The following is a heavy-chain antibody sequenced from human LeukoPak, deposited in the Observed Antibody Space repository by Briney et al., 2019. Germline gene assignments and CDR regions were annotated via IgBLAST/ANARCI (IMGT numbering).Heavy chain of an antibody. D-gene: IGHD1-26*01. V-gene: IGHV4-59*01. Sequence: SETLSPTCTVSGGSISSYYWSWIRQPPGKGLEWIGYIYYSGSTNYNPSLKSRVTISVDTSKNQFSLRLSSVTAADTAVYYCARGGGSGSSDRWYYFDYWAQGTLVTVSS. CDR1: GGSISSYY. J-gene: IGHJ4*02. CDR2: IYYSGST. CDR3: ARGGGSGSSDRWYYFDY.